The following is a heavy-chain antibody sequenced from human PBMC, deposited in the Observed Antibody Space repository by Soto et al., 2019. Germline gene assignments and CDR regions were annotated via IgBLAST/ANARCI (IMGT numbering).Heavy chain of an antibody. CDR1: GYTFTGYY. V-gene: IGHV1-2*04. D-gene: IGHD1-1*01. J-gene: IGHJ3*02. CDR3: VRGMTYNQPPRDAFDI. CDR2: LNPDSGGT. Sequence: QVQLVQSGAEMKRPGASVKVSCKSFGYTFTGYYIHWVRQAPGQGLEWMGWLNPDSGGTDYAEKFEDWPTMTRDTSIGTAYMELSRLKSDDTARYYWVRGMTYNQPPRDAFDIWGQGTLVTVSS.